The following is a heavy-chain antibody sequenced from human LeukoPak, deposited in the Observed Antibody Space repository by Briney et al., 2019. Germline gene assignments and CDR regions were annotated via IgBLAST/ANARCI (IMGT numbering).Heavy chain of an antibody. Sequence: PGGSLRLSCAASGFTVSSNYMSWVRQAPGKGLEWVSVIYSGGSTYYADSVKGRFTISRDNSKNTLYLQMNSLRAEDTAVYYCASLDTAMAWYYFDYWGQGTLVTVSS. J-gene: IGHJ4*02. CDR1: GFTVSSNY. CDR2: IYSGGST. V-gene: IGHV3-53*01. CDR3: ASLDTAMAWYYFDY. D-gene: IGHD5-18*01.